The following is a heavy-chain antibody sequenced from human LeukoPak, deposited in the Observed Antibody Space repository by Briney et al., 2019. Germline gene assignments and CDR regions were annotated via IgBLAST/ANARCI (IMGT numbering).Heavy chain of an antibody. J-gene: IGHJ4*02. CDR3: ARDDCTTSNCRFWYEN. D-gene: IGHD2-8*01. CDR2: ISSRGVT. V-gene: IGHV3-11*06. CDR1: GFTFSDYS. Sequence: GGSLRLSCTASGFTFSDYSMSWIRQAPGKGLEWGSYISSRGVTVYADSVKGRFSISRDNAKNSLFLQMNSLRAEDTAVFCARDDCTTSNCRFWYENWGQGALVTVSS.